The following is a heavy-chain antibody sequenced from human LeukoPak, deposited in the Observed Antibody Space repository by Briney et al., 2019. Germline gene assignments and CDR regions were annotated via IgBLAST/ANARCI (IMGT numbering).Heavy chain of an antibody. J-gene: IGHJ4*02. CDR1: GGSISSYY. CDR3: AREPGGYFDY. V-gene: IGHV4-59*01. Sequence: PSETLSLTCIVSGGSISSYYWSWIRQPPWKGLEWIGYIYYSGSTNYNPSLKSRVTISVDTSKNQFSLRLSSVTAADTAVYYCAREPGGYFDYWGQGTLVTVSS. D-gene: IGHD3-10*01. CDR2: IYYSGST.